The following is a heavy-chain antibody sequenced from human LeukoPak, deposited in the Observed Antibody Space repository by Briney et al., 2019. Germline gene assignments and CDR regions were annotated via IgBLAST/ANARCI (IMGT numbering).Heavy chain of an antibody. CDR3: ARDGYQVPTTFGTFDP. D-gene: IGHD3-3*01. V-gene: IGHV3-23*01. CDR1: GFTFSSYA. J-gene: IGHJ5*02. Sequence: GGSLRLSCAASGFTFSSYAMSWVRQAPGKGLEWVSASSGSGGSTYYADSVKGRFTISRDDAKNSLYLQMNTLRAEDTAVYYCARDGYQVPTTFGTFDPWGQGTLVTVSS. CDR2: SSGSGGST.